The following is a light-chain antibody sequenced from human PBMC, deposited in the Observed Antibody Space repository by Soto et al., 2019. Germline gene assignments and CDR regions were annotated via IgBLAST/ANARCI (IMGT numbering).Light chain of an antibody. Sequence: EIVMTQSPATLSVSPGERATLSCRASQGVSRDLAWYQQRPGQPPRLLIYGATTGANGGLAMFTGSGSGTEFTLSISSLQSEDFALYYCQQYSVWPLTFGCGTKVELK. CDR2: GAT. CDR1: QGVSRD. CDR3: QQYSVWPLT. J-gene: IGKJ4*01. V-gene: IGKV3-15*01.